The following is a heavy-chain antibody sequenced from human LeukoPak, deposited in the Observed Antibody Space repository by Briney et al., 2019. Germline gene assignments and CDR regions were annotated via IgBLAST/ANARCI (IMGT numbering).Heavy chain of an antibody. CDR1: GFTFSDYY. V-gene: IGHV3-11*04. Sequence: RGSLRLSCAASGFTFSDYYMSWIRQAPGKGLEWVSYISSSGSTIYYADSVKGRFTTSRDNAKNSLYLQMNSLRAEDTAVYYCARPEKSSDAFDIWGQGTMVTVSS. CDR2: ISSSGSTI. J-gene: IGHJ3*02. CDR3: ARPEKSSDAFDI. D-gene: IGHD1-14*01.